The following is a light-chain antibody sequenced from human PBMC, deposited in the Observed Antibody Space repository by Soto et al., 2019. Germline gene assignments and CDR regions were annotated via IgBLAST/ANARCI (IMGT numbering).Light chain of an antibody. Sequence: DIQMTQSPSSLSASVGDRVTITCRASQTIGTYVNWYRQKSGAAPELLIYDASTLQSGVPSRFRGGASGTDFTLTISSLQLDDFATYYCQQSYSTPPTFGQGTKVDIK. CDR1: QTIGTY. CDR2: DAS. J-gene: IGKJ1*01. V-gene: IGKV1-39*01. CDR3: QQSYSTPPT.